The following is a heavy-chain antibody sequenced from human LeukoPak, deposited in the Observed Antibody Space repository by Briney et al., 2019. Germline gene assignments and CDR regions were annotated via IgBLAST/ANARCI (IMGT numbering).Heavy chain of an antibody. Sequence: GGTLRLSCAASGFTFSSYAMHWVRKAPGKGLEYVSAISSNGGSTYYANSVKGRFTISRDNSKNTLYLQMGSLRAEDMAVYYCARAVEYYDVWSGYTNWFDPWGQGTLVTVPS. V-gene: IGHV3-64*01. J-gene: IGHJ5*02. CDR3: ARAVEYYDVWSGYTNWFDP. CDR2: ISSNGGST. CDR1: GFTFSSYA. D-gene: IGHD3-3*01.